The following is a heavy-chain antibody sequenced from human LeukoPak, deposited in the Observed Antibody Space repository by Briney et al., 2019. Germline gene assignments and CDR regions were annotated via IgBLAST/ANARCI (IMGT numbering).Heavy chain of an antibody. Sequence: YPSETLSLTCTVSGGSISSGGYYWSWIRQHPGKGLEWIGYIYYSGSTYYNPSLKSRVTISVDTSKNQFSLKLSSVTAADTAVYYCARDPVVQGAYYYYGMDVWGQGTTVTVSS. CDR3: ARDPVVQGAYYYYGMDV. J-gene: IGHJ6*02. CDR2: IYYSGST. V-gene: IGHV4-31*03. CDR1: GGSISSGGYY. D-gene: IGHD4-23*01.